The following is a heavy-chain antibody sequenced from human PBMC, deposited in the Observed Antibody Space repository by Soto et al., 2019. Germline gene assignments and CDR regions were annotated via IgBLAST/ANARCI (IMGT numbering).Heavy chain of an antibody. J-gene: IGHJ4*02. CDR1: GFTFINYA. CDR2: VSGSGGST. D-gene: IGHD6-19*01. Sequence: GGSLRLSCAASGFTFINYAINWVRQAPGKGLEWVSAVSGSGGSTYYADSVKGRFTTSRDNSKNTLYLQINSLRAEDTAVYYCAKVITSSAWDHPIDYWGQGTLVTVSS. V-gene: IGHV3-23*01. CDR3: AKVITSSAWDHPIDY.